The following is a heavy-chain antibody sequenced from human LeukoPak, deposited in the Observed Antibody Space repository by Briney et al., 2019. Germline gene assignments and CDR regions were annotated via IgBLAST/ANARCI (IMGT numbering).Heavy chain of an antibody. V-gene: IGHV3-53*01. D-gene: IGHD3-22*01. CDR3: ARRAGALYYYDTSGPLDH. Sequence: PGGSLRLSCAASGFTVSNDYMSWVRQAPGQGLEWVSVIYTGGSTHYADSVKGRFIISRDNSKNTLYLQMNSLGADDTAVYFCARRAGALYYYDTSGPLDHWGRGTLVTVSS. J-gene: IGHJ4*02. CDR2: IYTGGST. CDR1: GFTVSNDY.